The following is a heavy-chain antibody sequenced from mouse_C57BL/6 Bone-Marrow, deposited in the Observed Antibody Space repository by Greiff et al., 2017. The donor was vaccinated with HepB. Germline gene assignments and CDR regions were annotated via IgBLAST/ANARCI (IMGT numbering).Heavy chain of an antibody. D-gene: IGHD1-1*01. CDR1: GFTFSSYG. J-gene: IGHJ2*01. Sequence: EVKLMESGGDLVKPGGSLKLSCAASGFTFSSYGMSWVSQTPDKRLEWVATISSGGSYTYYPDSVKGQVTISRDNAKNTLYLQLSSLKSEDTAMYYCASTSGYYYGISFGYWGQGTTLTVSS. CDR3: ASTSGYYYGISFGY. V-gene: IGHV5-6*01. CDR2: ISSGGSYT.